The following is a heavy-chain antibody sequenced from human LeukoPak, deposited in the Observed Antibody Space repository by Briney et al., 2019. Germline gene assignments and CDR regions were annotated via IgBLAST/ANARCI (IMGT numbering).Heavy chain of an antibody. J-gene: IGHJ4*02. CDR2: IKRDGSER. V-gene: IGHV3-7*01. D-gene: IGHD3-3*01. Sequence: GGSLRLSCAASGFIFSSYWMGWVRQAPGKGLEWVANIKRDGSERYYGDSVKGRFTISRDNAQNSLYLQMNSLRDEDTAVYCCARDKEAAVDFWSGYYPLWGQGTLVTVSS. CDR3: ARDKEAAVDFWSGYYPL. CDR1: GFIFSSYW.